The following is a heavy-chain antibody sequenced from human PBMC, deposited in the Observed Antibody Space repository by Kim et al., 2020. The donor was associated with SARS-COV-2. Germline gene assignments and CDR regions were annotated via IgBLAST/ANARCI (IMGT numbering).Heavy chain of an antibody. D-gene: IGHD2-2*01. Sequence: GGSLRLSCAASGFTFSNAWMSWVRQAPGKGLEWVGRIKSKTDGGTTDYAAPVKGRFTISRDDSKNTLYLQMNSLKTEDTAVYYCTTDTMCGGSSSTSCYYYYGMDVWGQGTTVTVSS. CDR2: IKSKTDGGTT. CDR1: GFTFSNAW. J-gene: IGHJ6*02. CDR3: TTDTMCGGSSSTSCYYYYGMDV. V-gene: IGHV3-15*01.